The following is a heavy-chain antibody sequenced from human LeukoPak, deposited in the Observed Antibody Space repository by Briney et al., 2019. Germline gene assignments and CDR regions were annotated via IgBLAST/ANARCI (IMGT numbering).Heavy chain of an antibody. CDR1: GGSISSYY. CDR2: IYYSGST. Sequence: PSETLSLTCTVSGGSISSYYWSWIRQPPGKGLEWIGYIYYSGSTNYNPSLKSRVTISVDTSKNQFSLKLSSVTAADTAVYYCARGRDGYNYPFDYWGQGILVTVSS. CDR3: ARGRDGYNYPFDY. V-gene: IGHV4-59*01. D-gene: IGHD5-12*01. J-gene: IGHJ4*02.